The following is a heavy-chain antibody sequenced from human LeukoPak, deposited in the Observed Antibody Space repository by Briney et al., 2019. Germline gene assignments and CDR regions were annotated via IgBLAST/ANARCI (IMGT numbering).Heavy chain of an antibody. V-gene: IGHV3-30*18. Sequence: PGGSLRLSCAASGFTFSSYGMHWVRQAPGKGLEWVAVISYDGSNKHYTDSVKGRFTISRDNSKNTLYLQMNSLRAEDTAVYYCAKSMVRGVIIHAFDIWGQGTMVTVSS. CDR1: GFTFSSYG. CDR3: AKSMVRGVIIHAFDI. D-gene: IGHD3-10*01. CDR2: ISYDGSNK. J-gene: IGHJ3*02.